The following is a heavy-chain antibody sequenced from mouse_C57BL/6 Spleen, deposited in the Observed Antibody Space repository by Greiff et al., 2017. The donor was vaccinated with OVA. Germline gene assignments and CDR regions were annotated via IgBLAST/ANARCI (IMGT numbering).Heavy chain of an antibody. CDR2: INYDGSST. CDR1: GFTFSDYY. V-gene: IGHV5-16*01. J-gene: IGHJ2*01. Sequence: EVMLVESEGGLVQPGSSMKLSCTASGFTFSDYYMAWVRQVPEKGLEWVANINYDGSSTYYLDSLKSRFIISRDNAKNILYLQMSSLKSEDTATYYGAREGGYYGSSHYFDYWGQGTTLTVSS. CDR3: AREGGYYGSSHYFDY. D-gene: IGHD1-1*01.